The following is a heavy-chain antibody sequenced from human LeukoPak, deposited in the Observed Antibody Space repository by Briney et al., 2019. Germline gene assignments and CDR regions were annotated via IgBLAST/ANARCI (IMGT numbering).Heavy chain of an antibody. CDR1: GVSISSSNSY. V-gene: IGHV4-61*05. CDR2: IYYSGST. Sequence: SETLSLTCAVSGVSISSSNSYWGWIRQPPGKGLEWIGYIYYSGSTNYNPSLKSRVTISVDTSKNQFSLKLSSVTAADTAVYYCARVFHVLRYFDWTKGEYYFDYWGQGTLVTVSS. CDR3: ARVFHVLRYFDWTKGEYYFDY. D-gene: IGHD3-9*01. J-gene: IGHJ4*02.